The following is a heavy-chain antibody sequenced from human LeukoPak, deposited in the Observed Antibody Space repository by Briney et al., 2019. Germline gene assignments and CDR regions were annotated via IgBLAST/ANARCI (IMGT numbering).Heavy chain of an antibody. Sequence: ASVKVSCKVSGYTLTELSMHWVRQAPGKGLEWMGGFDTEEGETINAQKFQGRVTMTEDTSTDTAYMQLSRLRSEDTPVYSCATDLNQRGRGYYSRANDYWGRGTLVSVPS. CDR2: FDTEEGET. CDR3: ATDLNQRGRGYYSRANDY. D-gene: IGHD3-22*01. CDR1: GYTLTELS. J-gene: IGHJ4*02. V-gene: IGHV1-24*01.